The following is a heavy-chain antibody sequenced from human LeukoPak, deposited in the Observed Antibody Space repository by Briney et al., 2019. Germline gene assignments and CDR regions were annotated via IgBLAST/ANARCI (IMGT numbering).Heavy chain of an antibody. CDR2: INPNTGDT. CDR1: GYTLTELS. V-gene: IGHV1-2*02. CDR3: ARDKGAAGSDY. D-gene: IGHD6-13*01. Sequence: ASVKVSCKVSGYTLTELSMHWVRQAPGQGLEWMGWINPNTGDTNYAQKFQGRVTMTRDTSMSTAYMELSRLRSDDTAVYYCARDKGAAGSDYWGQGTLVTVSS. J-gene: IGHJ4*02.